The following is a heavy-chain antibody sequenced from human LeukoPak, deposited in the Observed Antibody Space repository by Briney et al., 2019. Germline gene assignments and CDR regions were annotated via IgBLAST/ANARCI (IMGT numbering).Heavy chain of an antibody. D-gene: IGHD6-13*01. Sequence: GGSLRLSCAASGFTFDDHGMSWVRQAPGKGLEWVSGIKWDGGRTGYADSVKGRFTTSRDNAKNSVYLQMNSLRAEDTALYYCARESGSSWYFYFDYWGQGTLVTVSS. CDR1: GFTFDDHG. CDR3: ARESGSSWYFYFDY. J-gene: IGHJ4*02. CDR2: IKWDGGRT. V-gene: IGHV3-20*04.